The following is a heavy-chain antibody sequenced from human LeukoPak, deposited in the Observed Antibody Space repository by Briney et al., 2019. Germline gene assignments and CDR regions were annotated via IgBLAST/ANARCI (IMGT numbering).Heavy chain of an antibody. J-gene: IGHJ3*02. D-gene: IGHD6-6*01. CDR2: ISGSSSYI. Sequence: GGSLRLSCAASGFTFSSYSMNWVRQAPGKGLEWVSSISGSSSYIYYADSVKGRFTISRDNAKNSLYLQMNSLRAEDTAVYYCARSAVHDAFDIWGQGTMVTVSS. CDR1: GFTFSSYS. V-gene: IGHV3-21*01. CDR3: ARSAVHDAFDI.